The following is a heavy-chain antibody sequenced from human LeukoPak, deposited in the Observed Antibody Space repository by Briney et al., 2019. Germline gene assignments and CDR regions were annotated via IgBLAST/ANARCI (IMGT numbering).Heavy chain of an antibody. D-gene: IGHD1-7*01. Sequence: EASVKVSCKVSGYTLTELSMHWVRQAPGKGLEWMGGFDPEDGETIYAQKFQGRVTMTEDTSTDTAYMELSSLRSEDTAVYYCATTNSRPGSYSYYYMDVWGKGTTVTVSS. CDR3: ATTNSRPGSYSYYYMDV. J-gene: IGHJ6*03. CDR2: FDPEDGET. V-gene: IGHV1-24*01. CDR1: GYTLTELS.